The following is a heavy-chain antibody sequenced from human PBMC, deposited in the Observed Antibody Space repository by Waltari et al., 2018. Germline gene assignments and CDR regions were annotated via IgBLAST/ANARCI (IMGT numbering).Heavy chain of an antibody. CDR3: ARLGYSYGLGAFDI. D-gene: IGHD5-18*01. Sequence: QVQLQESGPGLVKPSETLSLTCTVSGGSISSHYWSWIRQPPGKGLEWIGYIYYSGRTNYNPSLKGRVTISVDTSKNQFSLKLSSVTAADTAVYYCARLGYSYGLGAFDIWGQGTMVTVSS. J-gene: IGHJ3*02. V-gene: IGHV4-59*11. CDR1: GGSISSHY. CDR2: IYYSGRT.